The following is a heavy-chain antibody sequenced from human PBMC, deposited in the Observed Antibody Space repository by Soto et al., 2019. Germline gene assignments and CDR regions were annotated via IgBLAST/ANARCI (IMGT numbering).Heavy chain of an antibody. V-gene: IGHV3-30-3*01. J-gene: IGHJ4*02. CDR3: ASLVRPCGGDCYSTPDFDY. D-gene: IGHD2-21*02. CDR1: GFTFSSYA. CDR2: ISYDGSNK. Sequence: GGSLRLSCAASGFTFSSYAMHWVRQAPGKGLEWVAVISYDGSNKYYADSVKGRFTMSRDNSKNTLYLQMNSLRSEDTAVYYCASLVRPCGGDCYSTPDFDYWGQGTLVTVSS.